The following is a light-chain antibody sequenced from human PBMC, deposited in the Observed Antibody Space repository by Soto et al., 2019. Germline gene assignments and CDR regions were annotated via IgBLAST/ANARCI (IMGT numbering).Light chain of an antibody. CDR3: QSYDGSNHVV. Sequence: FMLTQPHSVSESPGKTVIISCTRSSGSIASNYVQWYQQRPGSAPTTVIYEDNQRPSGVPDRFSGSIDSSSNSASLTISGLKTEDEAGYYCQSYDGSNHVVFGGGTKLTVL. J-gene: IGLJ2*01. CDR2: EDN. CDR1: SGSIASNY. V-gene: IGLV6-57*04.